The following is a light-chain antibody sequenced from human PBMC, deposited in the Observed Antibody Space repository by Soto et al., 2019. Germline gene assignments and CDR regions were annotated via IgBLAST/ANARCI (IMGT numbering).Light chain of an antibody. Sequence: VLTLSPRTLPLSPGEIATLACRASQNVNNNFVDWYQQKPGQAPSLLIYGVSDRATGVPDRFSGSGSGTDFTLTIRRLEPEDFAVYDCQQHGASITFGGGTRVENK. CDR2: GVS. V-gene: IGKV3-20*01. CDR3: QQHGASIT. CDR1: QNVNNNF. J-gene: IGKJ4*01.